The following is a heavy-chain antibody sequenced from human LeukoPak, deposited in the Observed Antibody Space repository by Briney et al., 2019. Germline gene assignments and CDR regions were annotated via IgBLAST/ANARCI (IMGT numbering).Heavy chain of an antibody. V-gene: IGHV3-23*01. CDR3: ARDLGQYYDTSDNWFDP. D-gene: IGHD3-22*01. Sequence: GGSLRLSCAASGFTFSSYGMSWVRQAPGKGLEWVSAISGSGGSTYYADSVKGRFTISRDNAKNTLNLQMNSLRAEDTAVYYCARDLGQYYDTSDNWFDPWGQGTLVTVSS. CDR1: GFTFSSYG. CDR2: ISGSGGST. J-gene: IGHJ5*02.